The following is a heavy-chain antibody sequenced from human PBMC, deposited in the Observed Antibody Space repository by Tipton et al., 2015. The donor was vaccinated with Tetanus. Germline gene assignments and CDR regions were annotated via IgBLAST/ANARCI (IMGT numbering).Heavy chain of an antibody. CDR1: GYIFNNYW. D-gene: IGHD3-10*01. J-gene: IGHJ3*02. CDR3: ARHRRNYGSGTYFDPRDGFDI. V-gene: IGHV5-51*01. Sequence: QLVQSGGEVKKPGESLKISCKGSGYIFNNYWIGWVRQMPGKGLEWMVIIYPGDSDTRYSPSFQGQVTISVDKSISTPYLQWSSLKASDSAIYYCARHRRNYGSGTYFDPRDGFDIWGQGTLVAVSS. CDR2: IYPGDSDT.